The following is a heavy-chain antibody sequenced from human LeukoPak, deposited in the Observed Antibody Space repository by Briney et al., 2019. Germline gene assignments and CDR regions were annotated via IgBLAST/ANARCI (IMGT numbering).Heavy chain of an antibody. D-gene: IGHD2-15*01. CDR3: ARDRCSGGSCYSDY. J-gene: IGHJ4*02. V-gene: IGHV4-38-2*02. CDR1: GYSISSGFY. Sequence: SETLSLTCTVSGYSISSGFYWGWIRQPPGKGLEWTGNIYHSGSTYYNPSLKSRVTISVDMSKNQFSLKLSSVTAADTAVYYCARDRCSGGSCYSDYWGQGTLVTVSS. CDR2: IYHSGST.